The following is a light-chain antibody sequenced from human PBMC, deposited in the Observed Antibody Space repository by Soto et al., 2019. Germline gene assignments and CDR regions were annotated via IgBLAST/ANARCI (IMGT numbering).Light chain of an antibody. CDR3: QSYDSSLSAL. J-gene: IGLJ3*02. Sequence: QSVLTQPPSVSGAPGQRVTISCTGSSSNIGAGYDVHWYQQLPGTAPKLLIYGNSNRPSGVPDRFSGSKSGTSASLAITGLQAEYEADYYCQSYDSSLSALFGGGTKRTVL. V-gene: IGLV1-40*01. CDR2: GNS. CDR1: SSNIGAGYD.